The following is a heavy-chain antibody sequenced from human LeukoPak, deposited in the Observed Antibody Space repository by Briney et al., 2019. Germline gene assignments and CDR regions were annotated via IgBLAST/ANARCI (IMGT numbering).Heavy chain of an antibody. CDR2: ISSSSSYI. D-gene: IGHD6-13*01. V-gene: IGHV3-21*01. J-gene: IGHJ1*01. Sequence: GGSLRLSCAASGFTFSPYTMNWVRQAPGKGLEWVSSISSSSSYIYYADSVKGRFTISRDNAKNSLFLQMNSLRAEDTAVYYCARVQDGSSWYEYFQHWGQGTLVTVSS. CDR1: GFTFSPYT. CDR3: ARVQDGSSWYEYFQH.